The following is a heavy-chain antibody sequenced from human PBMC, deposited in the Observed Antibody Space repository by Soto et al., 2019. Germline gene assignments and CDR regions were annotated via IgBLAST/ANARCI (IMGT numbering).Heavy chain of an antibody. CDR2: IKSKAAGGTT. Sequence: GGFLRLSCVVSGLTLSDIWMNWVRQAPGKGLEWVGLIKSKAAGGTTDYAAPVKGRFTISRDNSKNTLYLQMSSLRAEDTAVYYCVAIVGAPRNAPFFDYWGQGTLVTVSS. CDR3: VAIVGAPRNAPFFDY. V-gene: IGHV3-15*07. D-gene: IGHD1-26*01. CDR1: GLTLSDIW. J-gene: IGHJ4*02.